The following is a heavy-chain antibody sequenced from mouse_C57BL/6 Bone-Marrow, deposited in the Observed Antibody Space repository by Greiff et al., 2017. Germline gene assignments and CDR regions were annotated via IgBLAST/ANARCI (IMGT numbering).Heavy chain of an antibody. CDR2: IDPSDSYT. D-gene: IGHD2-4*01. CDR1: GYTFTSYW. V-gene: IGHV1-69*01. J-gene: IGHJ3*01. Sequence: LQQPGAELVMPGASVKLSCKASGYTFTSYWMHWVKQRPGQGLEWIGEIDPSDSYTNYNQKFKGKSTLTVDKSSSTAYMQLSSLTSEDSAVYYCARGRLRRPFAYWGQGTLVTVSA. CDR3: ARGRLRRPFAY.